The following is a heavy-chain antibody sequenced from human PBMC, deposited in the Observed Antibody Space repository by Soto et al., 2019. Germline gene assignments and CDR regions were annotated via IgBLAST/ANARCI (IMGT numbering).Heavy chain of an antibody. V-gene: IGHV3-21*01. CDR3: ARAYTASGNYYYSYGMDV. Sequence: VGSLRLSCAASGFSFHVYSMTWVRQAPGKGLEWVASISSSSSYKDYADSVKGRFTVSRDNAKNSLYLQMNSLRADDTAVYYCARAYTASGNYYYSYGMDVWDQGTAVTVSS. CDR1: GFSFHVYS. D-gene: IGHD5-18*01. J-gene: IGHJ6*02. CDR2: ISSSSSYK.